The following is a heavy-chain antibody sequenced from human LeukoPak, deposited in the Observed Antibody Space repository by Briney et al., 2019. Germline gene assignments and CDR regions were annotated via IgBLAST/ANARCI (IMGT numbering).Heavy chain of an antibody. Sequence: PSQTLSLTCTVSGGSISSGGYYWSWIRQHPGKGLEWIGYIYYSGSTYYNPSLKSRVTISVDTSKNQFSLKLSSVTAADTAVYYCARCPRTLQYYDSSGYPDFVDYWGQRTLVTVSS. J-gene: IGHJ4*02. CDR3: ARCPRTLQYYDSSGYPDFVDY. V-gene: IGHV4-31*03. CDR1: GGSISSGGYY. CDR2: IYYSGST. D-gene: IGHD3-22*01.